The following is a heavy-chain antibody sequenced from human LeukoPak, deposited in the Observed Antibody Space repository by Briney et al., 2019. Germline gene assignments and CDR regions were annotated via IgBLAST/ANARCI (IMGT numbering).Heavy chain of an antibody. J-gene: IGHJ3*01. CDR3: ARGGMDHAFDV. Sequence: GGSLRLSCEASGFTFRAYWMHWVRQVPGKGLVWVSRVDNDGKKTIYADSVQGRFTISRDNAKNSLYLHMSGLTPEDTAVYYCARGGMDHAFDVWGEGTMVTVTS. CDR2: VDNDGKKT. CDR1: GFTFRAYW. D-gene: IGHD2-8*01. V-gene: IGHV3-74*01.